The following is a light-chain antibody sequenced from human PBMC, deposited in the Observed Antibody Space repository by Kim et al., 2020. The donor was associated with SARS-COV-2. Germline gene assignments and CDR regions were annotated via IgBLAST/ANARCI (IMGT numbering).Light chain of an antibody. CDR1: QNVISSY. Sequence: EIVLTQSPGTLSLSPGESATLSCRASQNVISSYLAWCQHKPGQAPRLLIYGASTRATDIPDRFSGSGSGTDFTLTISRVEPEDSAVYFCQQFETSPWTFGQGTRLEIK. V-gene: IGKV3-20*01. CDR2: GAS. J-gene: IGKJ5*01. CDR3: QQFETSPWT.